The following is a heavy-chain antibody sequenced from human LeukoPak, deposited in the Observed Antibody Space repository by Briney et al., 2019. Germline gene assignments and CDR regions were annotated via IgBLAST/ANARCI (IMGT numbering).Heavy chain of an antibody. CDR2: VYYSGNT. J-gene: IGHJ4*02. Sequence: PSETLSLTCTVSSGYISRSTSFWAWIRQPPGKGLEWIGTVYYSGNTHYNPSLQSRATISLDTSKSQFSLRLTSVSAADTAVYYCARHGLYQDYGYWGQGILVTVSS. D-gene: IGHD3-16*01. CDR3: ARHGLYQDYGY. CDR1: SGYISRSTSF. V-gene: IGHV4-39*01.